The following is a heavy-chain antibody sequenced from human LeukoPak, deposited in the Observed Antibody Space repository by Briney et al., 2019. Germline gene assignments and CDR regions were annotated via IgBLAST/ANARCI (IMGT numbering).Heavy chain of an antibody. CDR2: ISYDGSNK. D-gene: IGHD4-23*01. CDR1: GFTFSSYA. CDR3: ARDWGAPPSVVTPRYY. J-gene: IGHJ4*02. V-gene: IGHV3-30-3*01. Sequence: GRSLRLSCAASGFTFSSYAMHWVRQAPGKGLEWVAVISYDGSNKYYADSVKGRFTISRDNSKNTLYLQMNSLRAEDTAVYCCARDWGAPPSVVTPRYYWGQGTLVTVSS.